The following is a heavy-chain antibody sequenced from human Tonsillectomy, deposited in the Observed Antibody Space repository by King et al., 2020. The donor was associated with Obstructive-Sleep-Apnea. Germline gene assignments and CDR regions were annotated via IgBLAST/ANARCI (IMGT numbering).Heavy chain of an antibody. CDR1: GFTFNNDW. CDR2: IKSKTDGGTP. V-gene: IGHV3-15*01. Sequence: VQLVESGGGLVKPGGSLRLSCVASGFTFNNDWMSWVRQAPGKGLEWVGRIKSKTDGGTPDYAAPVRGRFTISRDDSKNTLYLQMNSLKTEDTAVDYCTTGASEVPDDYGAGIQYFDSWGQGTLVTVSS. J-gene: IGHJ4*02. D-gene: IGHD4/OR15-4a*01. CDR3: TTGASEVPDDYGAGIQYFDS.